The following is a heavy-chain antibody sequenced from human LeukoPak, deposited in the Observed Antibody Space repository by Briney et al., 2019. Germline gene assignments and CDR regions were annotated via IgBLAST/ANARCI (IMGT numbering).Heavy chain of an antibody. D-gene: IGHD3-16*02. CDR3: ARAFGGVIVDY. CDR2: MYYSGST. Sequence: SETLSLTCTVSGASISSYYWSWIRQPPGKGLEGIGYMYYSGSTNYNPSLKSRVPFSVATSKNQFSLKLSSVTAADTAVYYCARAFGGVIVDYWGQGTLVTVSS. V-gene: IGHV4-59*01. J-gene: IGHJ4*02. CDR1: GASISSYY.